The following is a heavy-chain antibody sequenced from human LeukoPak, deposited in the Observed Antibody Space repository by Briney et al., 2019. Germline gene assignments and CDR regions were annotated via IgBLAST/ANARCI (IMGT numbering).Heavy chain of an antibody. D-gene: IGHD5-18*01. CDR2: IIPIFGTA. Sequence: VASVKVSCKASGGTFSSYSISWVRQAPGQGLEWMGRIIPIFGTANYAQKFQGRVTITADKSTSTAYMELTSLKSDDTAVYYCASNFVDTAMATDYWGQGTLVTVSS. J-gene: IGHJ4*02. V-gene: IGHV1-69*06. CDR3: ASNFVDTAMATDY. CDR1: GGTFSSYS.